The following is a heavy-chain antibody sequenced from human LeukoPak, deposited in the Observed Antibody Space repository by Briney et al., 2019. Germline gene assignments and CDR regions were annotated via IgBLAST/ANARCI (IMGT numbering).Heavy chain of an antibody. D-gene: IGHD1-14*01. CDR3: AKEGITSHDFDY. V-gene: IGHV3-30*02. J-gene: IGHJ4*02. CDR1: GFTFSSYG. Sequence: GGSLRLSCAASGFTFSSYGMHWVRQAPGKGLEWVAVIWYDGSNKYYADSVKGRFTISRDNSKNTLYLQMNSLRAEDTAVYYCAKEGITSHDFDYWGQGTLVTVSS. CDR2: IWYDGSNK.